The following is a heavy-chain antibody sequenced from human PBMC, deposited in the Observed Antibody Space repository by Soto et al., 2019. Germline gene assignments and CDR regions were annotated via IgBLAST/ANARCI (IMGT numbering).Heavy chain of an antibody. CDR1: GFTFNRNT. V-gene: IGHV3-30-3*01. D-gene: IGHD2-2*01. CDR2: ISDDGSNK. J-gene: IGHJ4*02. Sequence: GSLRLSCAASGFTFNRNTMHWVRQAPGKGLEWVAVISDDGSNKYYADSVKGRFTISRDNSKNTLYLQMNSLRAGDTAVYYCARDTDWDIVVVPVARMDYWGQGTLVTVSS. CDR3: ARDTDWDIVVVPVARMDY.